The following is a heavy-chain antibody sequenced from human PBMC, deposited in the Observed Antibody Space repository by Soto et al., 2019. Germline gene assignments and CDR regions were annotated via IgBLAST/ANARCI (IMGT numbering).Heavy chain of an antibody. Sequence: QVQLVQSGAEVRKPGSSVKVSCEASGGSFSGHGITWVRQAPGQGLEWMGGIIPVYGTAVYAQRFQGRVTIAAAESTNTAYMELRGLRSDDTAVHYCARESASGSYYMGKDDWGQGTLVTVSS. J-gene: IGHJ4*02. D-gene: IGHD1-26*01. CDR2: IIPVYGTA. CDR3: ARESASGSYYMGKDD. V-gene: IGHV1-69*01. CDR1: GGSFSGHG.